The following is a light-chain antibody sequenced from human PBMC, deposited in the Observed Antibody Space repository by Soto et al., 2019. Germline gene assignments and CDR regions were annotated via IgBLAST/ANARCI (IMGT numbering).Light chain of an antibody. CDR3: SSYVGSKV. Sequence: QSALTQPPSASGSLGQSVTISCTGTSSDVGGYNYVSWYQQHPGKAPKLMISEVSKRPSGVPDRFSGSKSGNTASLTVSGLQAEDEADYYCSSYVGSKVFGGGTKVTDL. CDR2: EVS. CDR1: SSDVGGYNY. J-gene: IGLJ3*02. V-gene: IGLV2-8*01.